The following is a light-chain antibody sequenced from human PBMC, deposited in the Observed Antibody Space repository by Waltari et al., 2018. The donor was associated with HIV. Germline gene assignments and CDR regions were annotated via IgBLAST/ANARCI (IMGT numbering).Light chain of an antibody. Sequence: QSALTQPASVSGSPGQSITISCTGTDTDVGTYNYVSWFQHHPGKAPKLIISEVSNRPSVVSHRFSGSKSGNTASLIISGLQAEDEASYYCTSYTTTNTWVFGGGTNLTVL. CDR2: EVS. V-gene: IGLV2-14*01. J-gene: IGLJ3*02. CDR3: TSYTTTNTWV. CDR1: DTDVGTYNY.